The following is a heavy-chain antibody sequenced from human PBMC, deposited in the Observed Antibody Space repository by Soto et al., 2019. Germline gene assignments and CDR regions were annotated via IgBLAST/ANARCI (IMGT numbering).Heavy chain of an antibody. CDR1: GGTFSSYT. Sequence: SVKVSCKASGGTFSSYTISWVRQAPGQGLEWMGRIIPILGIANYAQKFQGRVTITADKSTSTAYMELSSLRSEDTAVYYCACPNPQRGSRFLFVYSCQGTLVTLSS. V-gene: IGHV1-69*02. CDR2: IIPILGIA. D-gene: IGHD2-21*01. CDR3: ACPNPQRGSRFLFVY. J-gene: IGHJ4*02.